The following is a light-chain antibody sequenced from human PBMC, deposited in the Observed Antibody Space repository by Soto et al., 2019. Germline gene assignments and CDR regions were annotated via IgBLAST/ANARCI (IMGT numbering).Light chain of an antibody. CDR2: KAS. CDR3: QQYNSYSWT. Sequence: DIQMTQPPSTHSTSIDDRVTIPCRASQSISNWLAWYQQRPGKAPKLLIYKASNLESGVPSRFSGSGSGTEFTLIISSLQPDDFATYYCQQYNSYSWTFGQGTKVDI. V-gene: IGKV1-5*03. J-gene: IGKJ1*01. CDR1: QSISNW.